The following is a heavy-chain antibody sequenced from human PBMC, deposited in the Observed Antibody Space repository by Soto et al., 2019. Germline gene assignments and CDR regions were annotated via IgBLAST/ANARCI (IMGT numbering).Heavy chain of an antibody. D-gene: IGHD3-3*01. J-gene: IGHJ6*02. CDR2: ISYDGSNK. Sequence: AGGSLRLSCAASGFTFSSYGMHWVRQAPGKGLEGVAVISYDGSNKYYADSVKGRFTISRDNSKNTLYLQMNSLRAEDTAVYYCVKGFGNYDFWSGYPYGMDVWGQGTTVTVSS. V-gene: IGHV3-30*18. CDR1: GFTFSSYG. CDR3: VKGFGNYDFWSGYPYGMDV.